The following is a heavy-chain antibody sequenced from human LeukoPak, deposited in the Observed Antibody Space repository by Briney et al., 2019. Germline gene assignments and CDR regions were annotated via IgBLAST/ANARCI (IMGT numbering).Heavy chain of an antibody. CDR2: INHSGST. Sequence: SETLSLTCAVYGGSFSGYYWRWIRQPPGKGREWIGEINHSGSTNYNPPLKRRVTISVDTSKNQFSLKLSSVTAPHSAVYYCARHTRDVRRWLNWFDPWGQGTRVPASS. D-gene: IGHD3-10*02. V-gene: IGHV4-34*01. CDR1: GGSFSGYY. CDR3: ARHTRDVRRWLNWFDP. J-gene: IGHJ5*02.